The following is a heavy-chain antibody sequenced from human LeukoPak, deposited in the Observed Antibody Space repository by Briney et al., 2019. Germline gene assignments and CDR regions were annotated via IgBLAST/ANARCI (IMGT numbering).Heavy chain of an antibody. D-gene: IGHD5-24*01. CDR1: GGSISSYY. CDR2: IYYSGST. V-gene: IGHV4-59*01. CDR3: ARGRDGYNQLLYSYSYYMDV. Sequence: SETLSLTCTVSGGSISSYYWSWIRQPPGKGLEWIGYIYYSGSTNYNPSLKSRVTISLDTSNNQFSLKLSSVTAAKTAVYYCARGRDGYNQLLYSYSYYMDVWGQGTTVTVSS. J-gene: IGHJ6*03.